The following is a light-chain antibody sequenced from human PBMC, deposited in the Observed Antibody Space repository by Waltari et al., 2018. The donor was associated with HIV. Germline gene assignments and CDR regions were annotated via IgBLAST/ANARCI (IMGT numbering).Light chain of an antibody. V-gene: IGLV1-47*01. CDR1: SSTVGSKH. J-gene: IGLJ1*01. Sequence: QSVLTQPPSASGTLGQRVTISCPGSSSTVGSKHVYWFQQVPGTTPKLLIYRDSQRRSGIPDRVSGSKSGASASLTISGLRSEDEADYYCVAWDDSLRCYVFGTGTRVSVL. CDR3: VAWDDSLRCYV. CDR2: RDS.